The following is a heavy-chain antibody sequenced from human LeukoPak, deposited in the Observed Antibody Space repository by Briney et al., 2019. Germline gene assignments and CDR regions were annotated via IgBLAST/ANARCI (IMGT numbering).Heavy chain of an antibody. D-gene: IGHD6-6*01. J-gene: IGHJ5*02. CDR3: AKQAIAARLFGGPYNWFDP. CDR2: ISVSGGST. Sequence: PGGSLRLSCAASGFTFSSYAMSWVRQAPGKGLEWVSAISVSGGSTYYADSVKGRFTISRDNSKNTLYLQMNSLRAEDTAVYYCAKQAIAARLFGGPYNWFDPWGQGTLVTVSS. V-gene: IGHV3-23*01. CDR1: GFTFSSYA.